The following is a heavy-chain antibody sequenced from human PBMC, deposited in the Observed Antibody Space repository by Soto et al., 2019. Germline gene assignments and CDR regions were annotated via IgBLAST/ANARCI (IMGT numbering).Heavy chain of an antibody. Sequence: SETPSLTCTVPGGSISSSSYYWGWIRQPPGKGLEWIGSIYYSGNTYYNPSLKSRVTMFVDTSKNQFSLKLSSVAAADTAVYHCAVHLYFLTGLSCLDPSGQGILGTGSS. CDR2: IYYSGNT. J-gene: IGHJ5*02. V-gene: IGHV4-39*05. CDR3: AVHLYFLTGLSCLDP. D-gene: IGHD3-9*01. CDR1: GGSISSSSYY.